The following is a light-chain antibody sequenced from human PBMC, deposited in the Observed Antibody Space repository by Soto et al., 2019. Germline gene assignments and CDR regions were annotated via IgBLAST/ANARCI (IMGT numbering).Light chain of an antibody. CDR2: GAS. V-gene: IGKV1-5*01. Sequence: DIQMTQSPSTLSASVGDRVTITCRASQSIGSWLAWYQQKPGKAPKLLIYGASSLESAVTSRFSGSGSGTEFTLTISSLQPDDSATYYCQQYNSYSYTFGQGTKLEIK. J-gene: IGKJ2*01. CDR1: QSIGSW. CDR3: QQYNSYSYT.